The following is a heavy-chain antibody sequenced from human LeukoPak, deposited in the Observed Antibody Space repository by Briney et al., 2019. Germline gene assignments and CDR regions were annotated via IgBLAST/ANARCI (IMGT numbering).Heavy chain of an antibody. Sequence: QPSETLSLTCTVSGGSISSGGYYWSWIRQYPGKGLEWIGYIYYSGSTYYNPSLKSRVTISVDTSKNQFSLKLSSVTAADTAVYYCARIVYYGSGSYYAQDFDYWGQGTLVTVSS. CDR2: IYYSGST. D-gene: IGHD3-10*01. J-gene: IGHJ4*02. CDR3: ARIVYYGSGSYYAQDFDY. V-gene: IGHV4-31*03. CDR1: GGSISSGGYY.